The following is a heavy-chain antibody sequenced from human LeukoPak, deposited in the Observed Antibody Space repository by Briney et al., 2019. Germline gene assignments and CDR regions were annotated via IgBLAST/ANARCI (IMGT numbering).Heavy chain of an antibody. Sequence: ASVKVSCKASGYIFIGYYIHWVRQAPGQGLEWMGRVNPNSGDTNYAQRFQDRVTMTRDTSITTAYMELSSLGSDDTAVYYCARGSLGSDGDPSSFDPWGQGTLVTVS. J-gene: IGHJ5*02. V-gene: IGHV1-2*06. D-gene: IGHD3-10*01. CDR2: VNPNSGDT. CDR1: GYIFIGYY. CDR3: ARGSLGSDGDPSSFDP.